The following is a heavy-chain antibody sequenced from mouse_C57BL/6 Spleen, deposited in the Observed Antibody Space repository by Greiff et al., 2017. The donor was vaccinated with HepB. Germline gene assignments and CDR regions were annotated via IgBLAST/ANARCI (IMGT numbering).Heavy chain of an antibody. CDR2: INPSSGYT. Sequence: QVHVKQSGAELAKPGASVKLSCKASGYTFTSYWMHWVKQRPGQGLEWIGYINPSSGYTKYNQKFKDKATLTADKSSSTAYMQLSSLTYEDSAVYYCARQGGCYGIWFAYWGQGTLVTVSA. D-gene: IGHD1-1*02. V-gene: IGHV1-7*01. J-gene: IGHJ3*01. CDR3: ARQGGCYGIWFAY. CDR1: GYTFTSYW.